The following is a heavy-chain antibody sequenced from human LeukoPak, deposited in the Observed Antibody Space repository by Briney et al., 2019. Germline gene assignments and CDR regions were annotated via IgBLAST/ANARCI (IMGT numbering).Heavy chain of an antibody. V-gene: IGHV3-30*04. J-gene: IGHJ4*02. CDR2: ISFYENNA. CDR3: ARDPSEYFDY. CDR1: GFTLSRYT. Sequence: GGSLRLSCAASGFTLSRYTMHWVRQAPGKRLEWVAVISFYENNAYYADSVKGRFTISRDDSKNTLFLQMNSRTTEDTAVYYCARDPSEYFDYWGQGTLVTVSS.